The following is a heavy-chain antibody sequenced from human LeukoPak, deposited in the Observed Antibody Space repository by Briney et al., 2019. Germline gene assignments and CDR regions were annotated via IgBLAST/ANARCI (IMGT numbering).Heavy chain of an antibody. D-gene: IGHD3-22*01. CDR1: GFTFSSYW. V-gene: IGHV3-74*01. CDR2: IDSGGSTT. CDR3: ARSVYDSGGYYRVLDY. Sequence: GGSLRLSCAASGFTFSSYWMHWVRQAPGKGLVWVSRIDSGGSTTSYADSVKGRFTISRDNAKNTLFLQMNSLRAEDTAAYYCARSVYDSGGYYRVLDYWGQGTLVTVSS. J-gene: IGHJ4*02.